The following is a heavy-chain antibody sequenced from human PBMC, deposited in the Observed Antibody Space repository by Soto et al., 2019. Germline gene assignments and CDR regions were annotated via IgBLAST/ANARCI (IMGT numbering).Heavy chain of an antibody. Sequence: SVKVSCKASGGTFSSYAISWVRQAPGQGLEWMGGIIPIFGTANYAQKFQGRVTITADESTSTAYMELSSLRSEDTAVYYCARDYYDSSGYILHDYWGQGTLVTVSS. V-gene: IGHV1-69*13. CDR2: IIPIFGTA. CDR3: ARDYYDSSGYILHDY. CDR1: GGTFSSYA. D-gene: IGHD3-22*01. J-gene: IGHJ4*02.